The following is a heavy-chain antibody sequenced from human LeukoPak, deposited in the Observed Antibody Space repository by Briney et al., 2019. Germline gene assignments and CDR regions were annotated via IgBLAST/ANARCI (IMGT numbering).Heavy chain of an antibody. D-gene: IGHD6-19*01. CDR2: ISYSGST. CDR3: ARGRPGSAVAGFDL. CDR1: GGSISPYY. Sequence: SETLSLTCTVSGGSISPYYWSWIRQSPGRGLEWIAYISYSGSTSYNPSLKSRVTISADTSKNQFSLKLSSVTAADTAVFYCARGRPGSAVAGFDLWGRGTLVTVSS. J-gene: IGHJ2*01. V-gene: IGHV4-59*01.